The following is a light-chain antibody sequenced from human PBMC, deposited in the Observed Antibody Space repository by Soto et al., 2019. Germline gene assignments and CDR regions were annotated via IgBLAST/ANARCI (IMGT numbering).Light chain of an antibody. J-gene: IGKJ1*01. CDR2: DAS. Sequence: DIQMTQSPSTLSASVGDGVTITCRASQSITIWLAWYQQKPGKAPKLLIFDASNLESGVPSRFSGSGSGTEFTLTISSLQPDDFATYYCQHYNSFSWTFGQGTKVEIK. CDR3: QHYNSFSWT. V-gene: IGKV1-5*01. CDR1: QSITIW.